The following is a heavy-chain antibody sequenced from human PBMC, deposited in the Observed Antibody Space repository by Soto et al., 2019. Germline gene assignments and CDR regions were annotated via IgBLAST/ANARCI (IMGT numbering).Heavy chain of an antibody. V-gene: IGHV4-59*01. CDR3: ARDTVTTSDDAFDI. Sequence: QVQLQESGPGLVKPSETLSLTCTVSGGSISSYYWTWIRQPPGKRLEWIGYVYYSGSTNYNPSLKSLVTISVDMSKNHSSLKLSSVTAADTAVYYCARDTVTTSDDAFDIWGQGTMVTVSS. CDR2: VYYSGST. D-gene: IGHD4-17*01. J-gene: IGHJ3*02. CDR1: GGSISSYY.